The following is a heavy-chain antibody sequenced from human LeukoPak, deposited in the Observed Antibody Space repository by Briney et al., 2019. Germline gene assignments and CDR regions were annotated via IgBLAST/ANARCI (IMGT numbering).Heavy chain of an antibody. D-gene: IGHD3/OR15-3a*01. V-gene: IGHV4-34*12. CDR1: GGSFSGFY. CDR3: ARKRSRRFGLDGYITFDY. Sequence: SETLSLTCAVYGGSFSGFYWSWIRQPPGKGLEWIGEIIHTGRTNYNPSLKSRVSISVDTSKNQSSLNLSSVTAADTAVYYCARKRSRRFGLDGYITFDYWGQGTLVTVSS. CDR2: IIHTGRT. J-gene: IGHJ4*02.